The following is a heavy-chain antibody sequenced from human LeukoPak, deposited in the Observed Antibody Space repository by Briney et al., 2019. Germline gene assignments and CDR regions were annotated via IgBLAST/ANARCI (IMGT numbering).Heavy chain of an antibody. D-gene: IGHD5-12*01. Sequence: PGGSLRLSCAASGFTFSSYSMNWVRQAPGKGLEWVSSISSSSSYLYYADSVKGRFTISRDNAKNSLYLQMNSLRAEDTAVYYCARARGYSGYWGQGTLVTVSS. CDR3: ARARGYSGY. CDR2: ISSSSSYL. CDR1: GFTFSSYS. J-gene: IGHJ4*02. V-gene: IGHV3-21*01.